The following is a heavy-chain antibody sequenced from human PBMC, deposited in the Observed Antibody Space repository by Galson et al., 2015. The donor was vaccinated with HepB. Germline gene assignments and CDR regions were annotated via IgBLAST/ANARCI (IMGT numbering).Heavy chain of an antibody. V-gene: IGHV3-7*03. CDR1: GFTFSRHW. CDR2: IKPEGTEQ. Sequence: SLRLSCAGSGFTFSRHWMHWVRQAPGKGLEWVASIKPEGTEQGYVDSVKGRFTISRDNAKNSLYLRMNSLRVEDTAVYYCAKDREGGWSFDYWCQGILVTVSS. CDR3: AKDREGGWSFDY. D-gene: IGHD6-19*01. J-gene: IGHJ4*02.